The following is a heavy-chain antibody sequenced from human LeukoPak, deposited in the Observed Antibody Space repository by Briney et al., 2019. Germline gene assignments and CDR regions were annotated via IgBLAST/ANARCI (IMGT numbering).Heavy chain of an antibody. D-gene: IGHD4/OR15-4a*01. CDR2: ISAGGGTT. J-gene: IGHJ4*02. V-gene: IGHV3-23*01. CDR1: GFTFSSYA. CDR3: AKASYNYGPNDN. Sequence: AGGSLKLSCAASGFTFSSYAMSWVRQAPGKGLEWVSGISAGGGTTYYADSVKGRLTISRDNSKNTLYLQMNSLRAEDTAVYYCAKASYNYGPNDNWGQGTLVTVSS.